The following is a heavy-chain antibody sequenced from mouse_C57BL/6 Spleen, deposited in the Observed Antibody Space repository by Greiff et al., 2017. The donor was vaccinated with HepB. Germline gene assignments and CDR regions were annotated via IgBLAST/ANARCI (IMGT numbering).Heavy chain of an antibody. V-gene: IGHV1-64*01. CDR1: GYTFTSYW. CDR3: ARSNYGSREDFDY. J-gene: IGHJ2*01. Sequence: VQLQQSGAELVKPGASVKLSCKASGYTFTSYWMHWVKQRPGQGLEWIGMIHPNSGSTNYNEKFKSKATLTVAKSSSTAYMQLSSLTSEDSAVYYCARSNYGSREDFDYWGQGTTLTVSS. D-gene: IGHD1-1*01. CDR2: IHPNSGST.